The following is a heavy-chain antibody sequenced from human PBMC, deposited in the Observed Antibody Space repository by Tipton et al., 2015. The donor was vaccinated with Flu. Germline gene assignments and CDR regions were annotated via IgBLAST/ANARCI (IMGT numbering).Heavy chain of an antibody. CDR2: IYYSGST. CDR1: GGSISSSSYY. CDR3: ASLTIAVAGDDALDI. D-gene: IGHD6-19*01. Sequence: LRLSCTVSGGSISSSSYYWGWIRQPPGNGLEWIGSIYYSGSTYYNPSLKSRVTISVDTSKNQFSLKLSPVTAADTAVYYCASLTIAVAGDDALDIWGQGTMVTVSA. V-gene: IGHV4-39*07. J-gene: IGHJ3*02.